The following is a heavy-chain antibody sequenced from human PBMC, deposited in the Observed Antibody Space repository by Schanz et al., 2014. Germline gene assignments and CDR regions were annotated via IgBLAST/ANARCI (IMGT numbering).Heavy chain of an antibody. J-gene: IGHJ4*02. V-gene: IGHV3-23*01. CDR2: INSVGSNT. CDR1: GFTFSSYA. CDR3: ARGGPAYYFDD. Sequence: EVQLLESGGGLVQPGGSLRLSCAASGFTFSSYAMSWVRQAPGKGLVWVARINSVGSNTDYADSVTGRFTISRDNSKNTLYLQMNSLRPEDTAVYYCARGGPAYYFDDWGQGTLVTVSS.